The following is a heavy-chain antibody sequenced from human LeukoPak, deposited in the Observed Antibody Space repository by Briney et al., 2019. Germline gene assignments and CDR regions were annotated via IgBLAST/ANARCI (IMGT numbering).Heavy chain of an antibody. J-gene: IGHJ6*03. CDR2: INHSGST. D-gene: IGHD5-24*01. CDR1: GGSFSGYY. CDR3: ARQEIYYYYMDV. V-gene: IGHV4-34*01. Sequence: SETLSLTCAVYGGSFSGYYWSWIRQPPGMGLEWIGEINHSGSTNYNPSLKSRVTISVDTSKNQFSLKLSSVTAADTAVYYCARQEIYYYYMDVWGKGTTVTISS.